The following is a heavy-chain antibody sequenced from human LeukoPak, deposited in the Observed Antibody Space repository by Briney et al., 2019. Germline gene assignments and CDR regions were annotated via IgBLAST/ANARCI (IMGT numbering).Heavy chain of an antibody. J-gene: IGHJ4*02. Sequence: ASVKVSCKASGYTFTSHYMHWVRQAPGQGLEWMGIINPSGGSTSYAQKFQGRVTMTRDTSTSTVYMELSSLRSEDTAVYYCARGAPLYYDILTGYYDYWGQGTLVTVSS. CDR3: ARGAPLYYDILTGYYDY. V-gene: IGHV1-46*01. CDR2: INPSGGST. CDR1: GYTFTSHY. D-gene: IGHD3-9*01.